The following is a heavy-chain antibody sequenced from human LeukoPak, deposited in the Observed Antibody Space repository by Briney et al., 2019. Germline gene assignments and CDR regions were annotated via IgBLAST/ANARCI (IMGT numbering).Heavy chain of an antibody. CDR3: ARYLGYCSSTSCLDKHLDAFDI. Sequence: ASVKVSCKASGYTFTSYDINWVRQATGQGLEWMGWMNPNSGNTGYAQKFQGRVTMTRNTSISTAYMELSSLRSEDTAVYYCARYLGYCSSTSCLDKHLDAFDIWGQGTMVTVSS. J-gene: IGHJ3*02. CDR1: GYTFTSYD. CDR2: MNPNSGNT. D-gene: IGHD2-2*01. V-gene: IGHV1-8*01.